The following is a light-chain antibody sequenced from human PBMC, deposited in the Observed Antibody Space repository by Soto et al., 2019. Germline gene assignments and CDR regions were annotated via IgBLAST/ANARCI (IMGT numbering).Light chain of an antibody. J-gene: IGKJ3*01. CDR3: QKYDSVPFT. CDR2: AAS. V-gene: IGKV1-27*01. CDR1: QGISNY. Sequence: DIQMTQSPSSLSASVGDRVTITCRASQGISNYVAWYQQKPGKVPKLLISAASTLQSGVSSRFSGRGSGTDFTITISSLQTEDVSTYYCQKYDSVPFTFGPGTKVDFK.